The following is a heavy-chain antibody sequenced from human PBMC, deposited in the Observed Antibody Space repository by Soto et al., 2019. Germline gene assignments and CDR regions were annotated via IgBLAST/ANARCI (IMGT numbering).Heavy chain of an antibody. CDR2: IRGSGGST. CDR1: GFTFSLNA. J-gene: IGHJ4*02. CDR3: AKSLRGIIIDFDC. D-gene: IGHD3-10*01. V-gene: IGHV3-23*01. Sequence: PGGSLRLSCSASGFTFSLNAISLVLQSPGKGLEWVSAIRGSGGSTYSVDSVKGRFTISRDNSKNTLYLKMNSLRGEDTVVYYCAKSLRGIIIDFDCWGQGT.